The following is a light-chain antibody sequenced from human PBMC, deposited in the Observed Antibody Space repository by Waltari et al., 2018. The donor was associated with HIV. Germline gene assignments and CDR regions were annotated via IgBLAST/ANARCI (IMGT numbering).Light chain of an antibody. CDR3: HAYGDSVPLS. J-gene: IGKJ2*03. CDR2: SAS. V-gene: IGKV3-20*01. CDR1: QRVFNNY. Sequence: TQSPATLALSPGETATLSCKASQRVFNNYVAWYQQKPGQAPRLLVHSASTRATGTPDRFAGSGFGTDFTLTVIRLEPEDFAVYYCHAYGDSVPLSFGQGTKVEI.